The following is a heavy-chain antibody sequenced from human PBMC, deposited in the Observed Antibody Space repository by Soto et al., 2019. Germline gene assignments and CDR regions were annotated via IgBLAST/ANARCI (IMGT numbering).Heavy chain of an antibody. CDR3: ARDPTVTTLDY. V-gene: IGHV3-21*01. CDR1: GFPFSSYS. CDR2: ISSSSSYI. Sequence: GWSLRLSCASSGFPFSSYSMNWVRQAPGKGLEWVSSISSSSSYIYYADSVKGRFTISRDNAKNSLYLQMNSLRAEDTAVYYCARDPTVTTLDYWGQGTLVTVSS. D-gene: IGHD4-17*01. J-gene: IGHJ4*02.